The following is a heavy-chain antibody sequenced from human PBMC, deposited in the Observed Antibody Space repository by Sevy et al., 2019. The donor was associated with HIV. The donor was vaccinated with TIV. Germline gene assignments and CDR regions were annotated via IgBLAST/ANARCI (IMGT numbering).Heavy chain of an antibody. CDR3: TRPLATADTPEYFFDY. Sequence: GGSLRLSCTSSGFTFGDYAMSWFRQAPGKGLEWVAFIRRNSHEPYGGTTEYAASVKGRFTISRDDSKSIAYLQMNSLKTEDTAVYYCTRPLATADTPEYFFDYWGQGFLVTVSS. J-gene: IGHJ4*02. D-gene: IGHD5-12*01. CDR1: GFTFGDYA. CDR2: IRRNSHEPYGGTT. V-gene: IGHV3-49*03.